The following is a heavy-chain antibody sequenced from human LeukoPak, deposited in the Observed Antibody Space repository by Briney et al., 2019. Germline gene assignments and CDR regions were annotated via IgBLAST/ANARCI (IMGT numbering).Heavy chain of an antibody. Sequence: SQTLSLTCTVSGGSISSGSYYWSWIRQPAGKGLEWIGRIYTSGSTNYNPSLKSRVTISVDTSKNQFSLKLSSVTAADTAVYYCARSVPADGYIDYWGQGTLVTVSS. CDR3: ARSVPADGYIDY. CDR2: IYTSGST. CDR1: GGSISSGSYY. D-gene: IGHD2-2*01. J-gene: IGHJ4*02. V-gene: IGHV4-61*02.